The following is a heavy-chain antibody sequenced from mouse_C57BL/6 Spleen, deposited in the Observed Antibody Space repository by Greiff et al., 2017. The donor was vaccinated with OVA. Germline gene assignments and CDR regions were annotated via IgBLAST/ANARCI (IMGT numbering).Heavy chain of an antibody. CDR3: ARELWSWFAY. V-gene: IGHV1-18*01. Sequence: VQLKESGPELVKPGASVKIPCKASGYTFTDYNMDWVKQSHGKSLEWIGDINPNNGGTIYNQKFKGKATLTVDKSSSTAYMELRSLTSEDTAVYYCARELWSWFAYWGQGTLVTVSA. CDR1: GYTFTDYN. CDR2: INPNNGGT. D-gene: IGHD6-1*01. J-gene: IGHJ3*01.